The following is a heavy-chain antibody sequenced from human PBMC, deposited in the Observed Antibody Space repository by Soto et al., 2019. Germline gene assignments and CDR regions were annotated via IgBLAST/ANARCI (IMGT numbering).Heavy chain of an antibody. CDR1: GFTFSNYA. J-gene: IGHJ4*02. CDR3: TRGMGNYYDRWNYFDP. V-gene: IGHV3-23*01. Sequence: HPGGSLRLSCTGSGFTFSNYAMIWVRQAPGKGLEWVSAISGSAGSTYYAASVKGRFTVSQDNSRKTLHLQMSSLRAEDSAVYYCTRGMGNYYDRWNYFDPWGQGTLVTVSS. D-gene: IGHD3-22*01. CDR2: ISGSAGST.